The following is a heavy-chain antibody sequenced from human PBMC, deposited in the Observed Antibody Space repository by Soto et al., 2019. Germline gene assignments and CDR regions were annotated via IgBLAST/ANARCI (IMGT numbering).Heavy chain of an antibody. CDR1: GFTFGDYA. Sequence: PGGSLRLSCTASGFTFGDYAMSWVRQAPGKGLEWVGFIRSKAYGGTTEYAASVKGRFTISRDDSKSIAYLQMNSLKTEDTAVYYYTRDQIRYCSSTSCYLAAGGRPYYYYYGMDVWGQGTTVTVSS. CDR2: IRSKAYGGTT. V-gene: IGHV3-49*04. CDR3: TRDQIRYCSSTSCYLAAGGRPYYYYYGMDV. D-gene: IGHD2-2*01. J-gene: IGHJ6*02.